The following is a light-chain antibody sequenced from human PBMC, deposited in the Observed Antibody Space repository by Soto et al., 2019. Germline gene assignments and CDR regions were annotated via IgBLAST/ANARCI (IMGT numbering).Light chain of an antibody. V-gene: IGLV1-44*01. CDR1: SSNIGSNT. CDR2: SNN. Sequence: QSVLTQPPSASGTPGQRVTISCSGSSSNIGSNTVNWYQQLPGTAPKLLIYSNNQRPSGVPDRFSGSKSGTSASLAISGLQSEDEADYYCAGCDDSLNGYVFGTGTNVTVL. J-gene: IGLJ1*01. CDR3: AGCDDSLNGYV.